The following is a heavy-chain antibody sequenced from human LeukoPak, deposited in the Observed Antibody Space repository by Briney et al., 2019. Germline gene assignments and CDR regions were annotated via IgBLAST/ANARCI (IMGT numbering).Heavy chain of an antibody. D-gene: IGHD2-2*01. CDR3: AKDCTSTNCYVDY. CDR2: ISGSGGST. CDR1: GCTFGSYA. J-gene: IGHJ4*02. V-gene: IGHV3-23*01. Sequence: GGSLRLSCAATGCTFGSYAMSWVRQAPGKGLEWVSAISGSGGSTYYADSVKGRFTISRDNSKNTLYLQMNSLRAEDTALYYCAKDCTSTNCYVDYWGQGTLVTVSS.